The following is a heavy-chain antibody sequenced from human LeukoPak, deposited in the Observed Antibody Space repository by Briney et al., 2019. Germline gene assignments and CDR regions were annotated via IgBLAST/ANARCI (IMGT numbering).Heavy chain of an antibody. CDR2: IYHSGST. CDR3: ARRVETITGTPIDALDI. V-gene: IGHV4-59*08. CDR1: GGSISSNY. Sequence: SSETLSLTCTVSGGSISSNYWSWIRQSPGKGLEWIGYIYHSGSTNHNPSLKSRVTISVDTSKNQFSLKLSSVTAADTAVYYCARRVETITGTPIDALDIWGQGTMVTVSS. J-gene: IGHJ3*02. D-gene: IGHD1/OR15-1a*01.